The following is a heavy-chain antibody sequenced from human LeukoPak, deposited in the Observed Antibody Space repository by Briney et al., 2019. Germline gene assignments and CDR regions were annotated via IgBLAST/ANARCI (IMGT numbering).Heavy chain of an antibody. CDR3: ARWYYYETSGLYYGSFDN. CDR2: IIGSGGRT. D-gene: IGHD3-22*01. CDR1: GFTFSSYG. Sequence: GGSLRLSCATSGFTFSSYGMSWGRQAPGKGVHWGSVIIGSGGRTYFAHSVKGRYTISRDNSRNTLYLQMNSLRAEDTPVYYCARWYYYETSGLYYGSFDNWGQGTLVTVSS. J-gene: IGHJ5*02. V-gene: IGHV3-23*01.